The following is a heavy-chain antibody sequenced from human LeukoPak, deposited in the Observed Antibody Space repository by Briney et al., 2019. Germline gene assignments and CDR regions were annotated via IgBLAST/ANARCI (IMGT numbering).Heavy chain of an antibody. V-gene: IGHV3-74*01. D-gene: IGHD4-17*01. CDR2: INPDGSTT. Sequence: GGSLRLSCAASGFTFSTYWMHWVRQPPGKGLVWVSRINPDGSTTNYADSVKGRFTISRDNAKNTLYLQMNSLTVEDTAVYYCVRIATVTTPDYWGQGTPVTVSS. CDR1: GFTFSTYW. J-gene: IGHJ4*02. CDR3: VRIATVTTPDY.